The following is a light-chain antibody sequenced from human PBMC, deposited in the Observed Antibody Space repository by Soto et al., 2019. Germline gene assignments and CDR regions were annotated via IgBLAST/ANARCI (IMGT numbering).Light chain of an antibody. CDR1: SSNIGNNY. V-gene: IGLV1-51*01. CDR3: GTWDDSLSAL. Sequence: QSVLTQPPSVSAAPGQKVIISCSGSSSNIGNNYVSWYQQLPGTAPKLLIFDNNKRPSGIPDRFSGSKSGTSATLGITGLQTGDEADYYCGTWDDSLSALFGGGTKVTVL. CDR2: DNN. J-gene: IGLJ2*01.